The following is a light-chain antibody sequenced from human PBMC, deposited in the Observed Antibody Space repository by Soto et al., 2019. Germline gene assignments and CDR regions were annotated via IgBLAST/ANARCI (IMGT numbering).Light chain of an antibody. Sequence: VLTQSPATLPLSPGERGTLSCRASHSVNNRLAWYQQKPGQAPRLLIYDVSNRATGTPARFSGSGSGTDFTLTISSLEPEDSAVYYCQQRDYWLTFGGGTKVDIK. CDR3: QQRDYWLT. CDR2: DVS. CDR1: HSVNNR. V-gene: IGKV3-11*01. J-gene: IGKJ4*01.